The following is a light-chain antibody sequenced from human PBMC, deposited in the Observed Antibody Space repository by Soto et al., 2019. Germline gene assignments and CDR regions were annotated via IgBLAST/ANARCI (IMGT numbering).Light chain of an antibody. J-gene: IGKJ4*01. CDR2: AAS. V-gene: IGKV1-39*01. CDR1: QSISSY. CDR3: QQSYSTPLT. Sequence: DLQMTQSPSSLSASVGDRVTITCRASQSISSYLNWYQQKPGKAPKLLIYAASSLQSGVPSRFSGSGSGTDFTLTISSLQPEDFATYYCQQSYSTPLTSGGGTKVEIK.